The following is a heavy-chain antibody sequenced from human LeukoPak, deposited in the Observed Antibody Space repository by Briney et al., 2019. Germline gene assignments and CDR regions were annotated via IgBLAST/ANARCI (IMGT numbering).Heavy chain of an antibody. J-gene: IGHJ6*03. Sequence: ASVKVSCKASGYTFTRYDINWVRQATGQGLEWMGWMNPKSGNTGHAQKFQGRVTITRDTSISTVYMELSRLRSDDTAVYYCARGHGSYYYYMDVWGKGTTVTVSS. CDR3: ARGHGSYYYYMDV. V-gene: IGHV1-8*03. CDR2: MNPKSGNT. CDR1: GYTFTRYD. D-gene: IGHD3-10*01.